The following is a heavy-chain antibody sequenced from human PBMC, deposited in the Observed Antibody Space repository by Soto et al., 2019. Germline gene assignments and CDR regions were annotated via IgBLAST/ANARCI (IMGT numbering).Heavy chain of an antibody. Sequence: EVQLLEPGGGLVQPGGSLRLSCAASGFTFSSYAMTWVRQAPGKGLEWVPTISGSGGTTHYADSVKGRITISRDRSKNTLYLQMSSLRAEDTAVYYCAKSGPGYCTRASCPLDYWGQGTLVTVSS. CDR3: AKSGPGYCTRASCPLDY. CDR1: GFTFSSYA. V-gene: IGHV3-23*01. J-gene: IGHJ4*02. CDR2: ISGSGGTT. D-gene: IGHD2-2*03.